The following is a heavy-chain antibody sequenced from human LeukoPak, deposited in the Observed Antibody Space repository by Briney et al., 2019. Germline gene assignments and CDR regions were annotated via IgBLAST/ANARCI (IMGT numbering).Heavy chain of an antibody. CDR1: GFTVSTKY. J-gene: IGHJ4*02. V-gene: IGHV3-53*01. Sequence: GGSLRLPCAASGFTVSTKYMSWVRQAPGKGLEWVSVIYSGGSTHYADSVKGRFTISRDNSKNTLYLQMNSLRVEDTAVYYCARLDRTMVPDNWGQGTLVTVSS. D-gene: IGHD5-18*01. CDR2: IYSGGST. CDR3: ARLDRTMVPDN.